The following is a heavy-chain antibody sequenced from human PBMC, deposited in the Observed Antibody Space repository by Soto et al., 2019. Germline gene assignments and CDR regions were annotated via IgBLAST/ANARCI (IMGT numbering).Heavy chain of an antibody. Sequence: EVQLVESGGGLLQAGGSLRLSCAASGFTFSSYGMNWVRQPPGKGLEWVSYISDSGSDAHYADFVKGRFTISRDNAKNSLYLQMNSLRDEDTAVYYCASDENGDSDFEYCGQGTLVTVSS. J-gene: IGHJ4*02. CDR2: ISDSGSDA. CDR1: GFTFSSYG. D-gene: IGHD2-21*02. V-gene: IGHV3-48*02. CDR3: ASDENGDSDFEY.